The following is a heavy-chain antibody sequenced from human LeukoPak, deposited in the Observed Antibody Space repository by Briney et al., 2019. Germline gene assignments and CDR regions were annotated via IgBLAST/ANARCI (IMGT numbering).Heavy chain of an antibody. Sequence: GESLKISCEGSGYTFTGYWIAWVRQTPGKGLEWMGITYPGDSDARYSPTFQGQVTISADKSISTAYLQWSSLKASDTAVYYCSRATIGSYSGGAFYYSGMDVWGPGTTVTVSS. CDR2: TYPGDSDA. CDR3: SRATIGSYSGGAFYYSGMDV. J-gene: IGHJ6*02. V-gene: IGHV5-51*01. D-gene: IGHD1-26*01. CDR1: GYTFTGYW.